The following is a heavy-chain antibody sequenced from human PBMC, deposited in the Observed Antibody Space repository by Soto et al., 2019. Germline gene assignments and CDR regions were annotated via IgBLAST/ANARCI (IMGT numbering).Heavy chain of an antibody. CDR2: IYHSGST. V-gene: IGHV4-30-2*01. J-gene: IGHJ5*02. CDR1: GDSISSSGYS. Sequence: QLQLQESGSGLVKPSQTLSLTCAVSGDSISSSGYSWSWIRQPPGKGLEWIGYIYHSGSTYYNPSLKSRVTISIDRSKNQLSLKLSSVTAADTAVYYCARERVACNWFDPWGQGTLVTVSS. CDR3: ARERVACNWFDP.